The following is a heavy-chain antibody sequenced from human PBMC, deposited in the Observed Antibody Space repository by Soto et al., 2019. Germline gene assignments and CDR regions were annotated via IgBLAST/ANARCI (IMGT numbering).Heavy chain of an antibody. D-gene: IGHD3-9*01. J-gene: IGHJ6*03. CDR3: ARGPIELDWLLSSYYYYYYMDV. CDR2: IIPILGIA. Sequence: ASVKVSCKASGGTFSSYTISWVRQAPGQGLEWMGRIIPILGIANYAQKFQGRVTITADKSTSTAYMELSSLRSEDTAVYYCARGPIELDWLLSSYYYYYYMDVWGKGTTVTVSS. V-gene: IGHV1-69*02. CDR1: GGTFSSYT.